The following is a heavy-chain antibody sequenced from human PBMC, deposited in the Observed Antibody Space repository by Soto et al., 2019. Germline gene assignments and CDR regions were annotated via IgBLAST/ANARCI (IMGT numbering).Heavy chain of an antibody. J-gene: IGHJ6*02. CDR3: ARDCYSSSWYRSLDYYYYCGMDV. D-gene: IGHD6-13*01. CDR1: GGSISSSNW. Sequence: SETLSLTCAVSGGSISSSNWWSWVRQPPGKGLEWIGEIYHSGSTNYNPSLKSRVTISVDKSKNQFSLKLSSVTAADTAVYYCARDCYSSSWYRSLDYYYYCGMDVWGQGTTVTVSS. CDR2: IYHSGST. V-gene: IGHV4-4*02.